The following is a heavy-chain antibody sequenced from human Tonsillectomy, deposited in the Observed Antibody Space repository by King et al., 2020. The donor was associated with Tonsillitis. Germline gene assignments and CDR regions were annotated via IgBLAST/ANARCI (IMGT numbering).Heavy chain of an antibody. Sequence: QLVQSGAEVKKPGSSVKVSCKASGGTFSSYAISWVRQAPGQGLEWMGGIIPIFGTANYAQKFQGRVTITADESTSTAYMELSSLRSEDTAVYYCARGSQSYDCGWGLGGWFDPWGQGTLVTVSS. D-gene: IGHD3-16*01. CDR3: ARGSQSYDCGWGLGGWFDP. CDR2: IIPIFGTA. V-gene: IGHV1-69*01. J-gene: IGHJ5*02. CDR1: GGTFSSYA.